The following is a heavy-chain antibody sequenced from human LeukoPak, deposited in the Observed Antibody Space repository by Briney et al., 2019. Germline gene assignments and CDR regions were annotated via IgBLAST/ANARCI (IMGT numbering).Heavy chain of an antibody. Sequence: ASVKVSCKASGYTFTNYGFTWVRQAPGHGLEWMGRISPYSGDTDYAQKFGARVTMTTDTSTSTAYLEMRNLRSDDTAIYYCARLNIVVPSAAEDAFDIWGQGTMVTVSS. J-gene: IGHJ3*02. V-gene: IGHV1-18*01. CDR1: GYTFTNYG. D-gene: IGHD2-15*01. CDR2: ISPYSGDT. CDR3: ARLNIVVPSAAEDAFDI.